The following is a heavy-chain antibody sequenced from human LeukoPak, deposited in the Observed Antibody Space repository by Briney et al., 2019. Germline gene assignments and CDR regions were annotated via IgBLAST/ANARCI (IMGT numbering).Heavy chain of an antibody. CDR2: ISGSGGST. CDR3: AAGSSSGWFPFDY. D-gene: IGHD6-19*01. V-gene: IGHV3-23*01. J-gene: IGHJ4*02. Sequence: PGGSLRLSCAASGFTLSSYAMSRVRQAPGKGLEWVSAISGSGGSTYYADSVKGRFTISRDNSKNTLYLQMNSLRAEDTAVYYCAAGSSSGWFPFDYWGQGTLVTVSS. CDR1: GFTLSSYA.